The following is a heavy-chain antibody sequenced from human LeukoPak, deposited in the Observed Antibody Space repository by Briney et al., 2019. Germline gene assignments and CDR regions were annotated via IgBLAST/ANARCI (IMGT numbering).Heavy chain of an antibody. J-gene: IGHJ4*02. CDR2: INWNGGST. Sequence: GGSLRLSCAASGFTFDDYGMSWVRQAPGKGLEWVSGINWNGGSTGYADSVKGRFTISRDNAKNSLYLQMNSLRAKDTALYYCARGGGKGYYDSSGYYNFDYWGQGTLVIVSS. CDR3: ARGGGKGYYDSSGYYNFDY. CDR1: GFTFDDYG. D-gene: IGHD3-22*01. V-gene: IGHV3-20*04.